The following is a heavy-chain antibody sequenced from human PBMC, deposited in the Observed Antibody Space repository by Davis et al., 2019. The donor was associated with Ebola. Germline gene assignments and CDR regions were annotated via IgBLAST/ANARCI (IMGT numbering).Heavy chain of an antibody. CDR3: ARGGGYCSSTSCPTGDY. J-gene: IGHJ4*02. V-gene: IGHV3-30*03. D-gene: IGHD2-2*03. CDR2: ISYDGSNK. Sequence: GESLKISSAASGFTFSSYGMHWVRQAPGKGLEWVAVISYDGSNKYYADSVKGRFTISRDNSKNTLYLQMGSLRAEDMAVYYCARGGGYCSSTSCPTGDYWGQGTLVTVSS. CDR1: GFTFSSYG.